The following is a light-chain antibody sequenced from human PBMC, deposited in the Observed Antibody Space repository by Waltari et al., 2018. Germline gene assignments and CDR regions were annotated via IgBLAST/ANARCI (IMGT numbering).Light chain of an antibody. CDR2: WAA. CDR1: KSVLYSANNKND. CDR3: QQYYSTPPT. Sequence: DIVMTQSPDPLAVSLGERATINCKSSKSVLYSANNKNDLAWYQQKPGQPPKLLIYWAATRESGVPDRFSGSGSGTDFTLTISSLQAEDVAVYYCQQYYSTPPTFGQGTKLEIK. V-gene: IGKV4-1*01. J-gene: IGKJ2*01.